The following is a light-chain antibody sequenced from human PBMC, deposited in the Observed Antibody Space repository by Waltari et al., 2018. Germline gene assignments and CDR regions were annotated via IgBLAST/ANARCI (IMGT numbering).Light chain of an antibody. CDR3: QTGGHGTWV. J-gene: IGLJ3*02. CDR2: VNSDGSQ. Sequence: QLVLTQSPSASASLGASVKLTRTLSSGHSSNVIAWHQQQPEKGPRFLMKVNSDGSQSKGDKIPDRFSGSSSGAEHYLTISSLQSEDEADYYCQTGGHGTWVFGGGTKLTVL. V-gene: IGLV4-69*01. CDR1: SGHSSNV.